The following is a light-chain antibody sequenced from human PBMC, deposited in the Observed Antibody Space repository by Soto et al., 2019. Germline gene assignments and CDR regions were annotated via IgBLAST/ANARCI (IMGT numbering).Light chain of an antibody. J-gene: IGKJ1*01. Sequence: EIVVTQSPATLSVSPGDRATLSCTASQNVTRSLAWYQQKPGQNPRLLIYDASSRAAGIPDRFNGGGSGTEFTLTISSLQSEDFALYFCQQYDTWWTFGQGTRV. V-gene: IGKV3-15*01. CDR3: QQYDTWWT. CDR1: QNVTRS. CDR2: DAS.